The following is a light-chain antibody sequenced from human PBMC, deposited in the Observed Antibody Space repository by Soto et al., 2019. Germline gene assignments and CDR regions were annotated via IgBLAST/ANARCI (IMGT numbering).Light chain of an antibody. J-gene: IGKJ1*01. V-gene: IGKV3-20*01. CDR1: QSVSSSY. CDR2: GAS. Sequence: IVLTPSPVTLSLSPGERATLSCRASQSVSSSYLAWYQQKPGQAPRLLIYGASSRATVIPDRFSGSGSGTDFTLTISRLEPEDFAVYYCQQYGSSPSWTFGQGTKVDIK. CDR3: QQYGSSPSWT.